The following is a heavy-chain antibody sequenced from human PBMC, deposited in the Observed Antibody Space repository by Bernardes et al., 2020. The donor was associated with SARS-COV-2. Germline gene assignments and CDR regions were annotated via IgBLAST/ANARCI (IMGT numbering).Heavy chain of an antibody. J-gene: IGHJ6*02. Sequence: SETLSLTCTVSGGSISSYYWSWIRQPAGKGLEWIGRIYTSGSTNYNPSLKSRVTMSVDTSKNQCSLKLSSVTAEDTAVYYCARDGIPQYYDFWSGYYTGDYYYYGMDVWGQGTTVTVSS. V-gene: IGHV4-4*07. D-gene: IGHD3-3*01. CDR3: ARDGIPQYYDFWSGYYTGDYYYYGMDV. CDR2: IYTSGST. CDR1: GGSISSYY.